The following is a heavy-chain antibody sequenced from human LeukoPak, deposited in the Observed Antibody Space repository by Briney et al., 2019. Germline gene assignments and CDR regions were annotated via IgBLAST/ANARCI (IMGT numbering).Heavy chain of an antibody. D-gene: IGHD3-9*01. V-gene: IGHV4-4*07. Sequence: SETLSLTCTVSGDSISNHYWSWIRQPAGKGLEWIGRIYTSGSTNYNPSLKSRVTMSVDTSKNQFSLKLSSVTAADTAVYYCARGITYYDILTGFDYWGQGTLVTVSS. CDR1: GDSISNHY. CDR3: ARGITYYDILTGFDY. CDR2: IYTSGST. J-gene: IGHJ4*02.